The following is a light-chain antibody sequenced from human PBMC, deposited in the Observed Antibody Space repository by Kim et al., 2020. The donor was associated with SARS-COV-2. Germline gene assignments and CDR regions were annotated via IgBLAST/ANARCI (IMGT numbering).Light chain of an antibody. CDR2: EVD. Sequence: QSITISCTGTTRDVGGYKYVSWYQQHPGKAPKLVISEVDNRPSGVSIRFSGSKSGNTASLTISGLQAEDEADYYCSSYIRGSTNYVFGTGTKVTVL. V-gene: IGLV2-14*01. J-gene: IGLJ1*01. CDR1: TRDVGGYKY. CDR3: SSYIRGSTNYV.